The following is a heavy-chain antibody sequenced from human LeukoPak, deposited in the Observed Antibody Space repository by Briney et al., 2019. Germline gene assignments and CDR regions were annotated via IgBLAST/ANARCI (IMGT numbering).Heavy chain of an antibody. CDR3: AKGRGTFGAIISDAFDV. Sequence: GGSLRLSCAASGFTVSSKSMIWVRQAPGRGLEWVSFLHNGGSTYYADSVKGRFTISRDNSNNMVYLQLKSLRVEDTAVYYCAKGRGTFGAIISDAFDVWGHGTMVIVSS. V-gene: IGHV3-66*01. D-gene: IGHD3-3*01. CDR1: GFTVSSKS. CDR2: LHNGGST. J-gene: IGHJ3*01.